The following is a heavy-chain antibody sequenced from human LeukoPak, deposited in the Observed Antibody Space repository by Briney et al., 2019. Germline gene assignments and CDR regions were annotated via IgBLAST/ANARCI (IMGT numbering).Heavy chain of an antibody. CDR3: AKDSSTVVVFVDY. J-gene: IGHJ4*02. Sequence: GGSLRLSCAASGFTFNSYTMHWVRQAPGKGLEWVSSISGSTNYIYYANSVKGRFAISRDNAKNSLYLQMNSLRVEDTAVYYCAKDSSTVVVFVDYWGQGTLVTVSS. V-gene: IGHV3-21*01. CDR2: ISGSTNYI. CDR1: GFTFNSYT. D-gene: IGHD2-15*01.